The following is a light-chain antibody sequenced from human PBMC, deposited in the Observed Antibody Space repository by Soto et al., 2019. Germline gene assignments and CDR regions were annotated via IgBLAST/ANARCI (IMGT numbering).Light chain of an antibody. CDR1: QSISSW. CDR2: KAS. Sequence: DIKINQSPCTLSASVGDRVTITCRASQSISSWLAWYQQKPREVPKLLIYKASVVESGVPSRFSGSGSGTEFTLTISRLLPEDVATYYCQLWSFGQGTKLDI. V-gene: IGKV1-5*03. J-gene: IGKJ1*01. CDR3: QLWS.